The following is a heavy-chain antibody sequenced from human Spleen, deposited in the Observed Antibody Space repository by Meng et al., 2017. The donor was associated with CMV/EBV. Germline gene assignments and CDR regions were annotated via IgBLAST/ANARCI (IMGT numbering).Heavy chain of an antibody. D-gene: IGHD1/OR15-1a*01. V-gene: IGHV3-11*01. CDR1: GFTFSDYY. CDR3: AMGLTGATDGFDYFDH. Sequence: SGFTFSDYYFTWVRQAPGKGLEWLSYISRFGSDIYYADSVKGRFTISRDNAKDLLFLQMNGLRAEDTAVYYCAMGLTGATDGFDYFDHWGQGTLVTVSS. CDR2: ISRFGSDI. J-gene: IGHJ4*02.